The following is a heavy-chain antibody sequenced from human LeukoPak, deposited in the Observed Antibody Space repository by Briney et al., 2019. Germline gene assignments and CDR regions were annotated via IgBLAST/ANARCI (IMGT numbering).Heavy chain of an antibody. J-gene: IGHJ3*02. Sequence: PSETLSLTCTVSGGSINKSSYYWGWIRQPPGKGLEWIGSIYYSGNTYYNPSLKSRVTISVDTSKNQFSLKLSSVTAADTAVYYCARGGYYDSSGYYYDAFDIWGQGTMVTVSS. CDR1: GGSINKSSYY. V-gene: IGHV4-39*07. D-gene: IGHD3-22*01. CDR3: ARGGYYDSSGYYYDAFDI. CDR2: IYYSGNT.